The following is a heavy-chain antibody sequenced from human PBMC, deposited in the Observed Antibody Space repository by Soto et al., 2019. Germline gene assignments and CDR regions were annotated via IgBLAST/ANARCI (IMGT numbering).Heavy chain of an antibody. D-gene: IGHD3-9*01. Sequence: ASVKVSCKVSGYTLTELSMHWVRQAPGKGLEWMGGFDPEDGETIYAQKFQGRVTMTEDTSTDTAYMELGSLRSEDTAVYYCATGATYYDILTAQGGDYYYYMDVWGKGTTVTVSS. CDR2: FDPEDGET. CDR3: ATGATYYDILTAQGGDYYYYMDV. CDR1: GYTLTELS. V-gene: IGHV1-24*01. J-gene: IGHJ6*03.